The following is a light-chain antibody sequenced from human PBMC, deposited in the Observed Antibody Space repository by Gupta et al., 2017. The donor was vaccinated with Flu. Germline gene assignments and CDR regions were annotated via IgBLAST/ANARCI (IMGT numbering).Light chain of an antibody. Sequence: DIQMTQSPSSLSASVGDRVTITCRASQGIGNSLSWYQHKPGKPPKSLIYSTSNLQSGVSSRFSGSGSGTDFTLAINSRQPEDSATYCCLQQNDYPPTFGQGTKVEI. CDR1: QGIGNS. CDR2: STS. J-gene: IGKJ1*01. CDR3: LQQNDYPPT. V-gene: IGKV1-17*01.